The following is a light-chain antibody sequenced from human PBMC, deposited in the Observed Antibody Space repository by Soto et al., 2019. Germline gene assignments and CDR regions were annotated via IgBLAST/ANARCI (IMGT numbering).Light chain of an antibody. J-gene: IGLJ1*01. V-gene: IGLV1-44*01. Sequence: QSVLTQPPSASGTPGQRVTISCSGSSSNIGGNAVNWYQQLPGTTPKLLIYSNNQRPSGVPDRFSGSKSCTSASLAISGLQSEDEADYYCAAWDDSRSGYVFGTGTKLTVL. CDR3: AAWDDSRSGYV. CDR2: SNN. CDR1: SSNIGGNA.